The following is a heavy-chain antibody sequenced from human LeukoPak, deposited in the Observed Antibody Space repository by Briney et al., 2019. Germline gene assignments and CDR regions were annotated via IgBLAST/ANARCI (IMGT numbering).Heavy chain of an antibody. Sequence: NPSETLSLTCTVSGDSISSSGYYWGWIRQPPGKGLEWIGSIYYSGSTYYNPSLKSRVTISVDTSKNQFSLKLNSVTAADTAVYYCARAPSRSSSWSDYWGQGTLVTVSS. D-gene: IGHD6-13*01. CDR1: GDSISSSGYY. CDR2: IYYSGST. J-gene: IGHJ4*02. CDR3: ARAPSRSSSWSDY. V-gene: IGHV4-39*01.